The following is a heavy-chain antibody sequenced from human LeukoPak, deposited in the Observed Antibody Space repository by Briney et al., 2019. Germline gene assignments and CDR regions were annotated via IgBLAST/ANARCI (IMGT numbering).Heavy chain of an antibody. CDR1: GFTFSSYV. CDR3: ARDYYDSSGYYAYAEYFQH. V-gene: IGHV3-30*04. Sequence: PGGSLRLSCAASGFTFSSYVMHWVRQAPGKGLEWVAVISYDGSNKYYADSVKGRFTISRDNSKNTLYLQMNSLRAEDTAVYYCARDYYDSSGYYAYAEYFQHWGQGTLVTVSS. J-gene: IGHJ1*01. D-gene: IGHD3-22*01. CDR2: ISYDGSNK.